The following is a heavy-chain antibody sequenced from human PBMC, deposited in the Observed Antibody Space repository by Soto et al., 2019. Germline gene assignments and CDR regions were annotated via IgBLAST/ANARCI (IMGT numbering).Heavy chain of an antibody. Sequence: TYTVSGGTLSQFGHFWCWIRQRPGRGLEWIGYSTYTGVTYYNPSLQSRISISVDTSKNQFSLTLNSVTAADTAVYYCATDSAGPPLNRFDSWGHWTLVT. J-gene: IGHJ5*01. CDR1: GGTLSQFGHF. CDR3: ATDSAGPPLNRFDS. CDR2: STYTGVT. V-gene: IGHV4-31*03.